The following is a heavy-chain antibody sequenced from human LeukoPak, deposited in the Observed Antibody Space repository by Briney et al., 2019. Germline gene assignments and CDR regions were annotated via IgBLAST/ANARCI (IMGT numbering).Heavy chain of an antibody. CDR1: GDSVSSYSAA. V-gene: IGHV6-1*01. CDR2: TYYRSKRYY. Sequence: SQTLSLTCVISGDSVSSYSAAWNWVRQSPSRGLEWLGRTYYRSKRYYEYAASVKSRITINPDTSKNQFSLQLNSVTPEDTAVYFCARAEASQYSYGMDVWGQGTTVTVSS. J-gene: IGHJ6*02. CDR3: ARAEASQYSYGMDV.